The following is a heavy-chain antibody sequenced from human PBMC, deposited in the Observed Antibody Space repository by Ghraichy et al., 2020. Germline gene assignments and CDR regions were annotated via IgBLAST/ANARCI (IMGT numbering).Heavy chain of an antibody. J-gene: IGHJ4*02. CDR1: GGSFSGYY. D-gene: IGHD3-22*01. Sequence: SETLSLTCAVYGGSFSGYYWSWIRQPPGKGLEWIGEINHSGSTNYNPSLKSRVTISVDTSKNQFSLKLSSVTAADTAVYYCARVPSGGKWLHRLRRGVYFDYWGQGTLVTVSS. CDR2: INHSGST. V-gene: IGHV4-34*01. CDR3: ARVPSGGKWLHRLRRGVYFDY.